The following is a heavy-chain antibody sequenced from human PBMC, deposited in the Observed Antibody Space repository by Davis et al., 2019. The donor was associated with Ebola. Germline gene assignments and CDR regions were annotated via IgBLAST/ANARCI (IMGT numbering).Heavy chain of an antibody. Sequence: ASVKVSCKASGYTFTSYGISWVRQAPGQGLEWMGWISAYNGNTNYAQKLQGRVTMTRDTSISTAYMELSRLRSDDTAVYYCARGGIWLAVAGTVDYWGQGTLVTVSS. V-gene: IGHV1-18*01. J-gene: IGHJ4*02. CDR3: ARGGIWLAVAGTVDY. D-gene: IGHD6-19*01. CDR1: GYTFTSYG. CDR2: ISAYNGNT.